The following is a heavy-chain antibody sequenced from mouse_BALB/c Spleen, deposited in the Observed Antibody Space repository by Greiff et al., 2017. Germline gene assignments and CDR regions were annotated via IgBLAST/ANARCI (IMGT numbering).Heavy chain of an antibody. J-gene: IGHJ2*01. Sequence: EVMLVESGGGLVKPGGSLKLSCAASGFAFSSYDMSWVRQTPEKRLEWVATISDGGSYTYYPDSVKGRFTISRDNAKNNLYLQMSSLKSEDTAMYYCARDSVGLGYWGQGTTLTVSS. CDR1: GFAFSSYD. CDR2: ISDGGSYT. D-gene: IGHD1-3*01. CDR3: ARDSVGLGY. V-gene: IGHV5-4*02.